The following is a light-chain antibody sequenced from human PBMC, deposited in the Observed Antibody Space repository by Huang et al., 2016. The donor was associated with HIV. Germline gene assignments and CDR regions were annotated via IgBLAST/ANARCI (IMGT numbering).Light chain of an antibody. CDR1: QVISTY. V-gene: IGKV1-39*01. J-gene: IGKJ5*01. CDR3: QQSYSSSIT. Sequence: IQMTQSPTSLSASVGDRVRITCRASQVISTYLNWFQQKPGKAPRLLIYGASTLHTGVPSRIRGSGSGTEFTLTISGLQVDDLGTYYCQQSYSSSITFGQGTRL. CDR2: GAS.